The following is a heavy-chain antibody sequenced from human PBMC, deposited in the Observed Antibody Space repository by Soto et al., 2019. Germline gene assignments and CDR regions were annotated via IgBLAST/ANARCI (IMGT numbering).Heavy chain of an antibody. CDR3: ARDVRCCSGGSCYSYGYYYGIDV. D-gene: IGHD2-15*01. Sequence: ASVKVSCKASGYTFTSYGISWVRQAPGQGLEWRGWISAYNGNTNYAQKLQGRVTMTTETSTSTAYMELRSLRTDDTAVYYCARDVRCCSGGSCYSYGYYYGIDVWGQGTTVTVSS. CDR2: ISAYNGNT. CDR1: GYTFTSYG. J-gene: IGHJ6*02. V-gene: IGHV1-18*01.